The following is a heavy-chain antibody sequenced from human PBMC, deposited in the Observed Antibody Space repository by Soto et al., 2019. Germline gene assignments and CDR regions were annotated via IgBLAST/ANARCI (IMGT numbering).Heavy chain of an antibody. J-gene: IGHJ6*02. CDR2: INPNSGGT. CDR3: ARALGGSYRYGMDV. CDR1: GYTFTGYY. Sequence: ASVKVSCKASGYTFTGYYMHWVRQAPGQGLEWMGWINPNSGGTNYAQKFQGWVTMTRDTSISTAYMELSRLRSDDTAVYYCARALGGSYRYGMDVWGQGTTVTVSS. D-gene: IGHD1-26*01. V-gene: IGHV1-2*04.